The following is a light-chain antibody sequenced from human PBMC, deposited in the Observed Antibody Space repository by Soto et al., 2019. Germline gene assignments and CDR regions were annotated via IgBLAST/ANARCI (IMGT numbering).Light chain of an antibody. Sequence: EIVLTQSPATLSLSPGERATLSCRASQSVRGYLVWYQQKPGQAPRLLIYEASTRATGIPARFSGSGTGTDFTLTINSLEPEDFAVYFCHQRSYWPWTFGQGTKVEIK. CDR2: EAS. V-gene: IGKV3-11*01. J-gene: IGKJ1*01. CDR3: HQRSYWPWT. CDR1: QSVRGY.